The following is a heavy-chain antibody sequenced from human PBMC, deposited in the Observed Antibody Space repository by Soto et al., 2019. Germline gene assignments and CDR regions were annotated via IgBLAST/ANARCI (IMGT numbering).Heavy chain of an antibody. V-gene: IGHV4-31*03. D-gene: IGHD5-18*01. CDR3: VRDDDTTMVT. J-gene: IGHJ5*02. CDR1: GVSVSSGVYY. Sequence: SETLSLTCTVTGVSVSSGVYYWTWIRQHPGKGLEWIGYIYNSGSTFYNPSLKSRVTISADTSKNQFSLKLSSVTAADTAVYFYVRDDDTTMVTWGQGTLVTVSS. CDR2: IYNSGST.